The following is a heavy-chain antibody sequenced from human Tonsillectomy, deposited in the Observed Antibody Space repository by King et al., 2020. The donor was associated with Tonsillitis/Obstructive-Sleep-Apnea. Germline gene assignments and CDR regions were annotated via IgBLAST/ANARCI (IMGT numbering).Heavy chain of an antibody. D-gene: IGHD2-2*01. V-gene: IGHV3-23*04. CDR1: GFTFSSYA. CDR3: AKPQYCSSSSCYGTGFDY. Sequence: VQLVESGGGLVQPGGSLRLSCAASGFTFSSYAMSWVRQAPGKGLEWVSTISGSGGSTYYADSVKGRFTISRDNSKTTRYLQMNSLRAEDTAVFYCAKPQYCSSSSCYGTGFDYWGQGTLVTVSS. J-gene: IGHJ4*02. CDR2: ISGSGGST.